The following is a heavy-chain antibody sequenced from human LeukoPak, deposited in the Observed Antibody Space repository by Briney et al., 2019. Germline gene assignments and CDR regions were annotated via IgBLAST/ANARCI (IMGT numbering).Heavy chain of an antibody. V-gene: IGHV3-30-3*02. D-gene: IGHD2/OR15-2a*01. CDR3: AKDSREDFYALRRNYNYYYHGMDV. Sequence: GGSLRLSCAASGFTFSGYPIHWVRQAPGKGLEWVAVISYDGSNKYYADSVKGRFTISRDNSKNTLYLQMNSLRPEDTAVYYCAKDSREDFYALRRNYNYYYHGMDVWGQGTTVIVSS. J-gene: IGHJ6*02. CDR1: GFTFSGYP. CDR2: ISYDGSNK.